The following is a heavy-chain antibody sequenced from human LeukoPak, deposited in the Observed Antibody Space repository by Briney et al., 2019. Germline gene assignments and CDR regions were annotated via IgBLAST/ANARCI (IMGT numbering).Heavy chain of an antibody. CDR2: ISGSGYPI. D-gene: IGHD2-15*01. V-gene: IGHV3-48*03. J-gene: IGHJ4*02. Sequence: GGSLRLSCTASGFTFSTYEMNWVRQAPGKGLEWVSYISGSGYPIYYADSVKGRFTISRDNAKNSLYLQMNSLRAEDTAIYYCARHSNGGDCSGGSCYVFDYWGQGTLVTVSS. CDR1: GFTFSTYE. CDR3: ARHSNGGDCSGGSCYVFDY.